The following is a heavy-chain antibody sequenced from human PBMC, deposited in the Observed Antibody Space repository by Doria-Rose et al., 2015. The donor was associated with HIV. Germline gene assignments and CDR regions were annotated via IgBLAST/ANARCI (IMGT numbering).Heavy chain of an antibody. J-gene: IGHJ4*02. Sequence: QESGPVLVKPTETLTLTCTVSGVSLSSPGMGVSWIRQPPGRALEWLANIFSDDERPYKISLKSRLTISRGTSKSQVVLTMTDMDPVDTATYYCARIKSSRWYHKYYFDFWGQGTLVIVSA. V-gene: IGHV2-26*01. CDR1: GVSLSSPGMG. CDR2: IFSDDER. CDR3: ARIKSSRWYHKYYFDF. D-gene: IGHD6-13*01.